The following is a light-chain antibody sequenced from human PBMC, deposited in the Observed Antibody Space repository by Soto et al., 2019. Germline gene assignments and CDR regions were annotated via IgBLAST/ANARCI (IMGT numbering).Light chain of an antibody. J-gene: IGLJ2*01. CDR3: CSCGAGGPVV. V-gene: IGLV2-23*01. CDR1: TSDVGSYNL. CDR2: EGS. Sequence: QSALTQPASVSGSLGQSITISRTGTTSDVGSYNLVSWYQHHPGKAPKHMIYEGSRRPSGVSNRFSGSESGNTASLTISGLQAEDEADYYCCSCGAGGPVVFGGGTALT.